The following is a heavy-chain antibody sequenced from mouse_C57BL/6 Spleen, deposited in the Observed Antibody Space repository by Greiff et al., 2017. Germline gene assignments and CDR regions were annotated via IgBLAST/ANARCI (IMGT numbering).Heavy chain of an antibody. CDR3: AREEIYYDYEGYFDV. CDR1: GYTFTSYG. V-gene: IGHV1-81*01. CDR2: IYPRSGNT. D-gene: IGHD2-4*01. J-gene: IGHJ1*03. Sequence: VKLQESGAELARPGASVKLSCKASGYTFTSYGISWVKQRTGQGLEWIGEIYPRSGNTYYNEKFKGKATLTADKSSSTAYMELRSLTSEDSAVYFCAREEIYYDYEGYFDVWGTGTTVTVSS.